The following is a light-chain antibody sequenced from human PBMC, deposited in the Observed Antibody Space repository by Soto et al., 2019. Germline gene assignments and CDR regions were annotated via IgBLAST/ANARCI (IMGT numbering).Light chain of an antibody. V-gene: IGLV2-14*03. J-gene: IGLJ1*01. CDR2: DVS. CDR1: SSDVGRYNY. Sequence: SALTQPASVSGSPGQSITISCTGTSSDVGRYNYVSWYQHHPGKAPKLIFYDVSNRPSGVSERFSVSKSGYTASLTISGLQAGDEADYYCNSYTTSSTYVFGTGTKVT. CDR3: NSYTTSSTYV.